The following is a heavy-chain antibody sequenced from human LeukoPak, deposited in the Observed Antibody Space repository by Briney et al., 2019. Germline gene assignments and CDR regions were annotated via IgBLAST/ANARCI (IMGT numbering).Heavy chain of an antibody. CDR1: GFSLSAYG. CDR3: ARSQSSSLIDY. CDR2: IWYDGTSE. J-gene: IGHJ4*02. V-gene: IGHV3-33*01. Sequence: GGSLRLSCAASGFSLSAYGVHWVRQAPGKGLEWVAVIWYDGTSEDYADSVKGRFTFSRDNSKNTLYLQMNSLTVEDTAVYYCARSQSSSLIDYWGQGTLVTVSS. D-gene: IGHD6-13*01.